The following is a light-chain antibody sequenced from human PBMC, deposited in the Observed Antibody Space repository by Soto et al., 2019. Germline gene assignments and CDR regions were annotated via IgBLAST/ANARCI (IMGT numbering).Light chain of an antibody. J-gene: IGKJ4*01. CDR3: QQYDNLVT. Sequence: EIVLTQSPGTLSLSPGDSATLSCRASQTVISDYLTWYQQTPGQAPRLLIYGASSRATDTPDRFSGRGSGTDFSLTISRLEPGDFAVYYCQQYDNLVTFGGGTKVEIK. V-gene: IGKV3-20*01. CDR2: GAS. CDR1: QTVISDY.